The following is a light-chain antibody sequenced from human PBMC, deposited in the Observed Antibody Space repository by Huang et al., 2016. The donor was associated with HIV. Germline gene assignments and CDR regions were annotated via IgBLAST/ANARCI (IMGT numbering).Light chain of an antibody. CDR1: KSVSSY. CDR2: GTS. V-gene: IGKV3-11*01. J-gene: IGKJ1*01. CDR3: QQRDNWHWP. Sequence: EIVLTQSPATLSLSPGERATLSCRASKSVSSYLAWYQQKPGQAPRLVIYGTSNRAAGIPDRFSGSGSGTDFTLTISSLEPEDFAVYYCQQRDNWHWPFGQGTKVEIK.